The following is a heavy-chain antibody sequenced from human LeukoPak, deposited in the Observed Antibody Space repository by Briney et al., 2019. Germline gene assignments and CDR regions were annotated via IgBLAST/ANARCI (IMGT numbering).Heavy chain of an antibody. J-gene: IGHJ5*02. D-gene: IGHD1-7*01. CDR2: INPSSGSP. CDR1: GYTFTSNY. CDR3: ARDRGRTMLVDH. Sequence: ASVKVSCKASGYTFTSNYMHWVRQAPGQGLEWMGMINPSSGSPRYAKTVQGRVTMTRDTSTSTVYMEMSSLRSEDTAVYYCARDRGRTMLVDHWGQGTLVTVSS. V-gene: IGHV1-46*01.